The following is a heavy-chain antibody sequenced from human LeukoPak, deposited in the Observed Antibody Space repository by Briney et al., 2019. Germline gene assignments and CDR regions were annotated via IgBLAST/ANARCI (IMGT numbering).Heavy chain of an antibody. Sequence: ASVKVSCKASGYTFTSYYMHWVRQAPGQGLEWLGIINPSGGSTSYAQKFQGRVTMTRDTSTSTVDMELSSLRSEDTAVYYCARTYYYDSSGYYEAGFGYWGQGTLVTVSS. CDR2: INPSGGST. D-gene: IGHD3-22*01. V-gene: IGHV1-46*01. J-gene: IGHJ4*02. CDR1: GYTFTSYY. CDR3: ARTYYYDSSGYYEAGFGY.